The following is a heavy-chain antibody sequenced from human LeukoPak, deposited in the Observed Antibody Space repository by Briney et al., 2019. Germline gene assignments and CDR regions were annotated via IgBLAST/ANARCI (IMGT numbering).Heavy chain of an antibody. CDR2: IKQDGSEK. Sequence: GGSLRLSCAASGFTFSRYWMSWVSQAPGKGLEWVANIKQDGSEKYYVYSVKGRFTISRDNAKNSLYLQMNSLRAEDTAVYYCARGEGLGTTNGGYYFAYWGQGSLVTVSS. D-gene: IGHD1-26*01. CDR1: GFTFSRYW. CDR3: ARGEGLGTTNGGYYFAY. J-gene: IGHJ4*02. V-gene: IGHV3-7*01.